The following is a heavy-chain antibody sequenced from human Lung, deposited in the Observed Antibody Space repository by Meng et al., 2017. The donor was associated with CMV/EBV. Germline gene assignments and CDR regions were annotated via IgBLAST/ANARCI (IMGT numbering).Heavy chain of an antibody. CDR1: GGSISSGTYF. V-gene: IGHV4-39*07. J-gene: IGHJ4*02. CDR2: IYYSGTT. Sequence: SETLSLXXTVPGGSISSGTYFWGWIRQTPGKGLEWIGSIYYSGTTYHNPSLKSRVSMSVDTSKNQFSLVLRSVTDADSAVYYCARDAEGGRSWKKIDYWGRGTXVTVSS. D-gene: IGHD6-13*01. CDR3: ARDAEGGRSWKKIDY.